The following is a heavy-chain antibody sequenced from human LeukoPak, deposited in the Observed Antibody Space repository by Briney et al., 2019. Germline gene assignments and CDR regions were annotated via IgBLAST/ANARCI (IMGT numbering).Heavy chain of an antibody. CDR3: ARTYSSSSHFDY. CDR1: GGSISSYY. D-gene: IGHD6-6*01. CDR2: IYTSGST. V-gene: IGHV4-4*09. Sequence: PSETLSLICTVSGGSISSYYWSWIRQPPGKGLEWIGHIYTSGSTNYNPSLKSRVTISVDTSKNQFSLKVSSVTAADTAVYYCARTYSSSSHFDYWGQGTLVTVSS. J-gene: IGHJ4*02.